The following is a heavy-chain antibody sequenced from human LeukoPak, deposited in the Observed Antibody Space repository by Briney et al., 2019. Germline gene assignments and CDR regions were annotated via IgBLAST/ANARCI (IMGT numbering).Heavy chain of an antibody. Sequence: PGGSLRLSCSASGFIFSSYAMHWVRQAPGKGLEYVSVISANGGTTYYADSVKRRFTISRDNSKDTLFLQMSSLRAEDTAVYYCVKDSRITIFGVPFFASWGQGTLVTVSS. CDR1: GFIFSSYA. D-gene: IGHD3-3*01. V-gene: IGHV3-64D*09. J-gene: IGHJ4*02. CDR2: ISANGGTT. CDR3: VKDSRITIFGVPFFAS.